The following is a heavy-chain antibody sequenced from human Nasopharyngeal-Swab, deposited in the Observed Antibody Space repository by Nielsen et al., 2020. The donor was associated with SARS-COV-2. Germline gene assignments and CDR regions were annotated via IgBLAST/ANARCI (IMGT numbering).Heavy chain of an antibody. V-gene: IGHV3-30-3*01. D-gene: IGHD6-19*01. CDR1: GFTFSSYA. J-gene: IGHJ4*02. CDR2: ISYDGINK. CDR3: AKGGVGGWYDLTNPTYYFDY. Sequence: GGSLRLSCAASGFTFSSYAMHWVRQAPGKGLEWVAVISYDGINKYYADSVKGRFTISRDNSKNTLYLHMNSLRAEDTAVYYCAKGGVGGWYDLTNPTYYFDYWGQGTLVTVSS.